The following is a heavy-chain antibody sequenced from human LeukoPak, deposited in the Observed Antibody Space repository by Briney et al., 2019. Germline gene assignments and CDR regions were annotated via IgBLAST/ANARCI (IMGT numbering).Heavy chain of an antibody. CDR1: GYTFTSYY. J-gene: IGHJ4*02. D-gene: IGHD6-13*01. CDR2: INPSGGST. V-gene: IGHV1-46*01. CDR3: ARDDPPYSSSRTFDY. Sequence: ASVKVSCKASGYTFTSYYKHWVRQAPGQGLEWMGIINPSGGSTSYAQKFQGRVTMTRDTSTSTVYMELSSLRSEDTAVYYCARDDPPYSSSRTFDYWGQGTLVAVSS.